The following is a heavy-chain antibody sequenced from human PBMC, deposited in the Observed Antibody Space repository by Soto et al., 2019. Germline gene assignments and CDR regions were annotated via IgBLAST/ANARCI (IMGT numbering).Heavy chain of an antibody. CDR2: IKPDGSER. CDR3: ATDLNWEQY. D-gene: IGHD7-27*01. CDR1: GFNFGTHL. Sequence: EVQLVESGGGLVQPGGSLGTSFAASGFNFGTHLITWVRQAPGKGLECVGNIKPDGSERYYVDSVKGRFTISRDNAKNSLYLHMNSLRAEDTAVYYCATDLNWEQYWGQGTLVTVSS. J-gene: IGHJ4*02. V-gene: IGHV3-7*04.